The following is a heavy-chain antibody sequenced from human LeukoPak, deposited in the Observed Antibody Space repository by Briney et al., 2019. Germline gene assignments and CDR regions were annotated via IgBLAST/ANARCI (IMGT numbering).Heavy chain of an antibody. V-gene: IGHV3-7*01. J-gene: IGHJ5*02. CDR2: IKQDGSED. CDR1: GFNFNTYW. D-gene: IGHD3-10*01. CDR3: ARDRGVRGGAVNWFDP. Sequence: GGSLRLSCAASGFNFNTYWMSWVRQAPGKGLEWVANIKQDGSEDYYVDSLKGRFTISRDNAKNSLYLQMNSLRAEDTAVYYCARDRGVRGGAVNWFDPWGQGTLVTVSS.